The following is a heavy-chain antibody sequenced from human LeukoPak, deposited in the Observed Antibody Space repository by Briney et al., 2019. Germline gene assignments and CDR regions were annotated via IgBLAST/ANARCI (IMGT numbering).Heavy chain of an antibody. D-gene: IGHD6-19*01. CDR2: ISGSGGST. J-gene: IGHJ4*02. Sequence: GGSLRLSCAASGFTFSSYGMHWVRQAPGKGLEWVSAISGSGGSTYYADSVKGRFTISRDNSKNTLYLQMNSLRAEDTALYYCAKREDSSDWYAGDYWGQGTLVTVSS. V-gene: IGHV3-23*01. CDR3: AKREDSSDWYAGDY. CDR1: GFTFSSYG.